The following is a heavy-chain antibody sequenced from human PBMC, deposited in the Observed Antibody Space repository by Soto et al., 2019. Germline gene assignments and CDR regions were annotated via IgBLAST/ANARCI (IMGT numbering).Heavy chain of an antibody. D-gene: IGHD6-19*01. J-gene: IGHJ2*01. Sequence: QVQLVQSGAEVKKYGSSVKVSCKASGGTFSRYAISCVRQAPGQGLDWMGGITPMFGTANYAQRFQGRATITADESTSTAYMQLSSLRSDDTAVYYCAQTLGLAVAGPGRFDLWGRGTLVTVSS. CDR3: AQTLGLAVAGPGRFDL. V-gene: IGHV1-69*12. CDR2: ITPMFGTA. CDR1: GGTFSRYA.